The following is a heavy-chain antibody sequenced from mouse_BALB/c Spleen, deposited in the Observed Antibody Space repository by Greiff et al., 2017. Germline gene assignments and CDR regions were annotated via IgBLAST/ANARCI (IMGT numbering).Heavy chain of an antibody. Sequence: EVQLQQSGPGLVKPSQSLSLTCTVTGYSITSDYAWNWIRQFPGNKLEWMGYISYSGSTSYNPSLKSRISITRDTSKNQFFLQLNSVTTEDTATYYCARESGSTATTWFAYWGQGTLVTVSA. V-gene: IGHV3-2*02. D-gene: IGHD1-2*01. CDR1: GYSITSDYA. CDR3: ARESGSTATTWFAY. J-gene: IGHJ3*01. CDR2: ISYSGST.